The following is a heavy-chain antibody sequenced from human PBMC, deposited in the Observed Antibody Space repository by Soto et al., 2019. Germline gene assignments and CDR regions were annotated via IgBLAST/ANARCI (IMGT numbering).Heavy chain of an antibody. Sequence: XGSLRLCCAASGFTFSSYGMHWVRQAPGKGLEWVAVISYDGSNKYYADSVKGRFTISRDNSKNTLYLQMNSLRAEDTAVYYCAKEGGYYYYGMDVWGQGSTVTVSS. V-gene: IGHV3-30*18. CDR3: AKEGGYYYYGMDV. CDR2: ISYDGSNK. D-gene: IGHD1-26*01. CDR1: GFTFSSYG. J-gene: IGHJ6*02.